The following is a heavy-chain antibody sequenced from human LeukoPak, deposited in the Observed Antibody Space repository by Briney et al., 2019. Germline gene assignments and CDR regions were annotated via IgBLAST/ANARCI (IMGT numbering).Heavy chain of an antibody. Sequence: PGGSLRLSCAASGFTLSSHWMSWVRQAPGKGLEWVANIKQDGSEKYYVESVKGRFTISTENAKNSLYLQMNSLRAEDTAVYYFAIDSGALLRRRGLDYWGQGTLVTVSS. J-gene: IGHJ4*02. CDR1: GFTLSSHW. CDR2: IKQDGSEK. D-gene: IGHD2-15*01. CDR3: AIDSGALLRRRGLDY. V-gene: IGHV3-7*05.